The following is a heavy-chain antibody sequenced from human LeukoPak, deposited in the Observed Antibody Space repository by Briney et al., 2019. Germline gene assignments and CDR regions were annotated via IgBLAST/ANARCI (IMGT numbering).Heavy chain of an antibody. J-gene: IGHJ4*02. V-gene: IGHV4-59*01. D-gene: IGHD6-13*01. CDR1: GGSISSDY. CDR3: ARRYSTSWYYDS. CDR2: IFYSGST. Sequence: SETLSLTCTVSGGSISSDYWSWIRQPPGKGLEWIGYIFYSGSTNYNPSLMSRVTISVDTSKKQFSLKLSSVTAADTAVYYCARRYSTSWYYDSWGQGTLVTVSS.